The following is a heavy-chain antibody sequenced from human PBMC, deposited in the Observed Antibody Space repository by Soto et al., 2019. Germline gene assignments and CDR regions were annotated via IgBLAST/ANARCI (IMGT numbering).Heavy chain of an antibody. CDR2: ISGSGGST. V-gene: IGHV3-23*01. CDR3: AKELAPTYDILTGYYSGDFDY. J-gene: IGHJ4*02. Sequence: PGGSLRVPCAASGFTFSSFAMSWIRQAPRKGLEWVSAISGSGGSTYYADSVKGRFTISRDNSKNTLYLQMNSLRAEDTAVYYCAKELAPTYDILTGYYSGDFDYWGQGTLVTVSS. D-gene: IGHD3-9*01. CDR1: GFTFSSFA.